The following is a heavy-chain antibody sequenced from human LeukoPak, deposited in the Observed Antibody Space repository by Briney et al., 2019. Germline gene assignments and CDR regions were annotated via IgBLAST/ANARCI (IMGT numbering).Heavy chain of an antibody. V-gene: IGHV1-24*01. CDR2: FDPEDGET. D-gene: IGHD3-22*01. J-gene: IGHJ4*02. CDR3: AREYLPLYYNYYDSSGYYHYFDY. CDR1: GYTLTELS. Sequence: TSVKVSCKVSGYTLTELSMHWVRQAPGKGLEWMGGFDPEDGETIYAQKFQGRVTMTEDTSTDTAYMELSSLRSEDTAVYYCAREYLPLYYNYYDSSGYYHYFDYWGQGTLVTVSS.